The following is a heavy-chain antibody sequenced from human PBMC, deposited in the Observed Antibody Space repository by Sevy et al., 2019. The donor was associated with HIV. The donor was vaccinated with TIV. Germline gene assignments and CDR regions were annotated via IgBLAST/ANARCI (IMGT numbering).Heavy chain of an antibody. CDR1: GFTFSDAW. D-gene: IGHD5-12*01. Sequence: GGSLRLSCAASGFTFSDAWLSWVRQAPGKGLEWIGRIKSVSDGGTTDYAAPVKGRVTISRDDSRSVLSLQMDSLKTEDTAVYYCFVWINLWAYWGQGALVTVSS. CDR2: IKSVSDGGTT. J-gene: IGHJ4*02. CDR3: FVWINLWAY. V-gene: IGHV3-15*01.